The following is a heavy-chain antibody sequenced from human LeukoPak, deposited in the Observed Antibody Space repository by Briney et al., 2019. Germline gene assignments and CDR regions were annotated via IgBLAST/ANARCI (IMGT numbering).Heavy chain of an antibody. V-gene: IGHV3-23*01. D-gene: IGHD3-10*01. Sequence: GGSLRLSCAASGFTFSSYAMSWVRPAPGKGLEWVSRVGGSGGSTYYTDSVMGRFTISRDNSKNTLYLQMNSLRAEDTALYYCATPRTGPGGGTNYPPHYWGQGTLVTVSS. CDR2: VGGSGGST. CDR3: ATPRTGPGGGTNYPPHY. CDR1: GFTFSSYA. J-gene: IGHJ4*02.